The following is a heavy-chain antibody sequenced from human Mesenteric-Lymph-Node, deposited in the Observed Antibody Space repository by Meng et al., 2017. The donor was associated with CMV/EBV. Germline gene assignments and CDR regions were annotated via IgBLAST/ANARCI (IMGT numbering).Heavy chain of an antibody. J-gene: IGHJ4*02. D-gene: IGHD2-2*01. CDR2: FIPIFAKA. CDR3: ARACSSSSCYGNFDY. V-gene: IGHV1-69*01. Sequence: GGTFSHYAISWVRQAPGQGLEWMGGFIPIFAKADYAQKFQGRVTITADDSTSMAYMELSSLRSDDTAVYYCARACSSSSCYGNFDYWGQGTLVTVSS. CDR1: GGTFSHYA.